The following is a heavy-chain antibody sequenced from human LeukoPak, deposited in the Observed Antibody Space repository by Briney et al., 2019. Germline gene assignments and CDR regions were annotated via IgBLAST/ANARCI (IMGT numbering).Heavy chain of an antibody. V-gene: IGHV4-31*03. CDR2: IFSSAST. CDR3: ARDFTGGSFDY. CDR1: GGSISSGGYY. D-gene: IGHD2-8*02. J-gene: IGHJ4*02. Sequence: SETLSLTCTVSGGSISSGGYYWSWIRQHPGKGLEWLGSIFSSASTIYNPSLKSRVIISVGTTKNQFSLKLTSVTAADTAVYYCARDFTGGSFDYWGQGTLVTVSS.